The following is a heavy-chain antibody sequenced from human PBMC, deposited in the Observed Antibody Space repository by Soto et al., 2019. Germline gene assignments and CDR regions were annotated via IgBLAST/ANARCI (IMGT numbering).Heavy chain of an antibody. D-gene: IGHD3-10*01. CDR1: GGSFSGYY. V-gene: IGHV4-34*01. Sequence: SETLSLTCAVYGGSFSGYYWSWIRQPPGKGLEWIGEINHSGSTNYNPSLKSRVTISVDTSKNQFSLKLSSVTAADTAVYYCARGFPGDITMVRGAHSPRARLFDYWGQGTLVTVSS. CDR2: INHSGST. CDR3: ARGFPGDITMVRGAHSPRARLFDY. J-gene: IGHJ4*02.